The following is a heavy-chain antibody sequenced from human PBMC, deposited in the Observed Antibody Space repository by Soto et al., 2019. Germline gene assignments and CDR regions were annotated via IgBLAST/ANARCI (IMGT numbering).Heavy chain of an antibody. V-gene: IGHV3-30*18. Sequence: QVQLVESGGGVVQPGRSLRLSCAASGFTFSSYGMHWVRQAPGKGLERVAVISYDGSNKYYADSVKGRFTISRDNSKNTLYLQMNSLRAEDTAVYYCAKDRPDCSSTSCYTTPGYYYYGMDVWGQGTTVTVSS. D-gene: IGHD2-2*02. CDR3: AKDRPDCSSTSCYTTPGYYYYGMDV. CDR2: ISYDGSNK. CDR1: GFTFSSYG. J-gene: IGHJ6*02.